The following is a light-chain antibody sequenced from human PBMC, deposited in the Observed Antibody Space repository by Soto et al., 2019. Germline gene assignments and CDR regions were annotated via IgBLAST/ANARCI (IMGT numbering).Light chain of an antibody. CDR1: QSMSSY. V-gene: IGKV1-5*01. CDR2: DAS. J-gene: IGKJ1*01. Sequence: DIQMTQSPSSLSASVGDRVTITCRASQSMSSYLNWYQQKPGKAPKLLIYDASSLESGVPSRFSGSGSGTEFTLTISSLQPDDFATYYCQQYNSYPPWTFGQGTKVDIK. CDR3: QQYNSYPPWT.